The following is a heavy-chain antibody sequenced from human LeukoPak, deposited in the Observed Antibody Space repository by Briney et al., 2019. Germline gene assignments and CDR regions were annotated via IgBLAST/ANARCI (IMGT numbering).Heavy chain of an antibody. J-gene: IGHJ4*02. D-gene: IGHD3-10*01. CDR2: IYTSGST. V-gene: IGHV4-61*02. Sequence: PSQTLSLTCTVSGGSISSGSYYWSWIRQPAGKGLEWIGRIYTSGSTNYNPSLKSRVTISVDTSKNQFSLKLSSVTAADTAVYYCARLPLGAFAEFLNFDYWGQGIPVTVSS. CDR3: ARLPLGAFAEFLNFDY. CDR1: GGSISSGSYY.